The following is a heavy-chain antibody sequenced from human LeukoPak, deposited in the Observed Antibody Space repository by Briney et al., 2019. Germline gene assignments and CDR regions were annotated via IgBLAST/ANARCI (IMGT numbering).Heavy chain of an antibody. V-gene: IGHV3-48*03. CDR3: ASFFSPISLDWLHQGYYGMDV. CDR2: ISSSGSTI. D-gene: IGHD3-9*01. J-gene: IGHJ6*02. CDR1: GLTFSSYE. Sequence: GGSLRLSCAASGLTFSSYEMNWVRQAPGKGLEWVSYISSSGSTIYYADSVKGRFTISRDNAKNSLYLQMNSLRAEDTAVYYCASFFSPISLDWLHQGYYGMDVWGQGTTVTVSS.